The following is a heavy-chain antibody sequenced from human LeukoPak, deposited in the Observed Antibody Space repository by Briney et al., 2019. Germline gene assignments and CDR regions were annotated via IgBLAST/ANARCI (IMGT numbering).Heavy chain of an antibody. D-gene: IGHD3-22*01. CDR3: ARDGIDSSSGISYYYYMAV. CDR2: IYSHGGT. Sequence: GGSLRIPCAASGFTVSNNYMSWVRQAPGKGLEWVSLIYSHGGTNYADSVKGRFTISRDNSKNTLYLQMNSLRAEGTAVYYCARDGIDSSSGISYYYYMAVWGKGTTVTISS. J-gene: IGHJ6*03. V-gene: IGHV3-66*01. CDR1: GFTVSNNY.